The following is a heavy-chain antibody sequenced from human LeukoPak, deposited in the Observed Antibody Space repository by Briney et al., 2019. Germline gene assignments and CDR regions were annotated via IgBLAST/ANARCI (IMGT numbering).Heavy chain of an antibody. CDR2: IIPIFGTA. CDR1: GGTFSSYA. J-gene: IGHJ6*02. Sequence: SVKVSCKASGGTFSSYAISWVRQAPGQGLEWMGGIIPIFGTANYAQKFQGRVTITADESTSTAYMELCSLRSEDTAVYYCARDRGYADQDYYYGMDVWGQGTTVTVSS. CDR3: ARDRGYADQDYYYGMDV. V-gene: IGHV1-69*13. D-gene: IGHD3-22*01.